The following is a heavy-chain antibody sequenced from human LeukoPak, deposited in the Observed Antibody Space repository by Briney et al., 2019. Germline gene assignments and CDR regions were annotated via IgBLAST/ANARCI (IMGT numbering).Heavy chain of an antibody. CDR2: IKQDGSEK. Sequence: GGSLRLSCAASGFTFSSYWMSWVRQAPGKGLEWVANIKQDGSEKYYVDSVKGRFTISRDNAKNSLYLQMNSLRAEDTAVYYCARERYYDSNGYPTYYFDYWGQGTLVTVSS. D-gene: IGHD3-22*01. CDR3: ARERYYDSNGYPTYYFDY. J-gene: IGHJ4*02. V-gene: IGHV3-7*01. CDR1: GFTFSSYW.